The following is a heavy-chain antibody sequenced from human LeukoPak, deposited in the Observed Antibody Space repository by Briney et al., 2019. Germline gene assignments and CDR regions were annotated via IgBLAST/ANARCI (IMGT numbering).Heavy chain of an antibody. CDR3: TTGIKTADH. V-gene: IGHV3-49*04. D-gene: IGHD2-15*01. Sequence: GRSLRLSCTTSGFTSGEYAMSWVRQAPGKGLEWVGFIRSKPYGGTTEYAASVKGRFTISRDDSKSIAYLQMNSLKTEDTAVYYCTTGIKTADHWGQGTLVTVSS. CDR1: GFTSGEYA. J-gene: IGHJ4*02. CDR2: IRSKPYGGTT.